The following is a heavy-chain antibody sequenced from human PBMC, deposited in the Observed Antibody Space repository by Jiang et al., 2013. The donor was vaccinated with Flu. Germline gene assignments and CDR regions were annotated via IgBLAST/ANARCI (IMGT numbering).Heavy chain of an antibody. Sequence: KPGSSVKVSCKASGGTFSSYAISWVRQAPGQGLEWMGGIIPIFGTANYAQKFQGRVTITADESTSTAYMELSSLRSEDTAVYYCASGGVGIFGVGYFDYWGQGTLVTVSS. J-gene: IGHJ4*02. D-gene: IGHD3-3*01. CDR2: IIPIFGTA. CDR3: ASGGVGIFGVGYFDY. V-gene: IGHV1-69*01. CDR1: GGTFSSYA.